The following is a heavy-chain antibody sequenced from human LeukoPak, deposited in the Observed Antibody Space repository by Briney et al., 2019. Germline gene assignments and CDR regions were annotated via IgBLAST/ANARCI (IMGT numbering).Heavy chain of an antibody. CDR1: GFTFSSYW. CDR2: IKQDGSEK. Sequence: PGGSLRLSCAASGFTFSSYWMSWVRQAPGKGLEWVANIKQDGSEKYYVDSVKGRFTISRDNAKNTFNLQMNSLRVEDTAVYYCATIFEFWGQGILVTVSS. CDR3: ATIFEF. D-gene: IGHD1-14*01. J-gene: IGHJ4*02. V-gene: IGHV3-7*01.